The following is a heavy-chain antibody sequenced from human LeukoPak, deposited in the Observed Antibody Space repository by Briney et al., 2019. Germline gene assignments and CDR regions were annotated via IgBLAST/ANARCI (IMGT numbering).Heavy chain of an antibody. V-gene: IGHV3-15*01. CDR2: TKSKTDGGTT. D-gene: IGHD5-24*01. Sequence: GGSLRLSCAASGFTFSNAWMSWVRQAPGKGLEWVGRTKSKTDGGTTDYAAPVKGRFTISRDDSKNTLYLQMNSLKTEDTAVYYCTTDRWLHYYYYGMDVWGQGTTVTVSS. CDR3: TTDRWLHYYYYGMDV. CDR1: GFTFSNAW. J-gene: IGHJ6*02.